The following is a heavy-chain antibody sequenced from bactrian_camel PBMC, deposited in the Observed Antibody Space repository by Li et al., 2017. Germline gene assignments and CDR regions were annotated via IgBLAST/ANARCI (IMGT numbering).Heavy chain of an antibody. CDR3: LVGFDY. V-gene: IGHV3S54*01. J-gene: IGHJ4*01. Sequence: HVQLVESGGGSVQAGGSLRLSCAASGYAFLSNCMGWLRQAPGREREGVAAICAGIAGIGGTYYADSVKGRFTISQDNAKNTLYLQLNSLTTDDTGMYFCLVGFDYWGRGTQVTVS. D-gene: IGHD5*01. CDR1: GYAFLSNC. CDR2: ICAGIAGIGGT.